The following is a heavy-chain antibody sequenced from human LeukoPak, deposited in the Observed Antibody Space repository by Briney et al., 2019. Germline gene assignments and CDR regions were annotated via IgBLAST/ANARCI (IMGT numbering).Heavy chain of an antibody. D-gene: IGHD3-10*01. J-gene: IGHJ4*02. CDR2: ISGSGGST. CDR1: GFTFSSYG. CDR3: ARGGSGSYYTLFDY. V-gene: IGHV3-23*01. Sequence: PGGSLRLSCAASGFTFSSYGMSWVRQAPGKGLEWVSAISGSGGSTYYAGSVRGRFTISRDNSKNTLYLQMNSLRAEDTAVYYCARGGSGSYYTLFDYWGQGTLVTVSS.